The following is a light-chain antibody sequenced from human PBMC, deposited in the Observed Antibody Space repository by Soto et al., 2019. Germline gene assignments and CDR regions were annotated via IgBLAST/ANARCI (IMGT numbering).Light chain of an antibody. CDR2: KAS. J-gene: IGKJ1*01. CDR3: QQYTSYWWT. V-gene: IGKV1-5*03. Sequence: DIQMTQSPSTLSASLGDRVTITCRASQSISSWLAWYQQKPGKAPKLLIYKASSLEIGVPSRFSGSESGTEFTLTISSLQPDDFATYYCQQYTSYWWTFGQGTKVEIK. CDR1: QSISSW.